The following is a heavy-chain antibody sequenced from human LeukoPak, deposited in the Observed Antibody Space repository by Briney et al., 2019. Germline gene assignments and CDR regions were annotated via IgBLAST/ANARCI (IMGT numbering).Heavy chain of an antibody. CDR3: ARDPATGMASGRHDH. CDR2: ISAYNGDT. J-gene: IGHJ5*02. V-gene: IGHV1-18*01. D-gene: IGHD5-18*01. Sequence: ASVKVSCKASGYTFTNYGFTWARQAPGQGLEWMGWISAYNGDTMYAQNFQGRVTLTTDTSTTTAYMELRSLSSDDTAAYYCARDPATGMASGRHDHWGQGTLVTVSS. CDR1: GYTFTNYG.